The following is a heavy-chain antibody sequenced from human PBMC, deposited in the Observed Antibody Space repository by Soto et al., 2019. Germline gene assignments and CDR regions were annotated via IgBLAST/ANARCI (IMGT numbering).Heavy chain of an antibody. J-gene: IGHJ5*02. Sequence: PSETLSLTCNVSGAPISSGGFYWSWIRQHPGKGPEWIGYIYNSGTTFYNPSLGSRVTMSLDAAKNHFSLELRSVTVADTAVYYCAREPISTPRGVTQVDPWGQGTQVTAS. V-gene: IGHV4-31*03. CDR1: GAPISSGGFY. CDR3: AREPISTPRGVTQVDP. D-gene: IGHD3-10*01. CDR2: IYNSGTT.